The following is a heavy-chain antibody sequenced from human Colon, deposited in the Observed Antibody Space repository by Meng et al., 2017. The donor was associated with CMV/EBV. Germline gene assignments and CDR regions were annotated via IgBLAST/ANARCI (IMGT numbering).Heavy chain of an antibody. Sequence: SGYTFSSYGFSWLRQAPGEGLEWMGWINGYNGFTNYAQTFQGRVTMTTDTSTTRASMELRSLRSADTAVYYCSRAGSWQWLVHIDYWGQGTLVTVSS. J-gene: IGHJ4*02. CDR3: SRAGSWQWLVHIDY. CDR1: GYTFSSYG. V-gene: IGHV1-18*01. D-gene: IGHD6-19*01. CDR2: INGYNGFT.